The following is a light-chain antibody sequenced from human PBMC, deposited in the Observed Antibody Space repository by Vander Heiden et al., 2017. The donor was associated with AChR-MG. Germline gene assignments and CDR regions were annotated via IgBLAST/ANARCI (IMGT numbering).Light chain of an antibody. J-gene: IGLJ2*01. CDR2: GDD. CDR3: QSYCSSNLWV. CDR1: SSSNASNY. V-gene: IGLV6-57*03. Sequence: VTTPCTPSSSSNASNYVQGYQQRPGRGPTTVIYGDDQRPSGVPDPFSCSIASSSNAASLTISGLKAEDEADYYCQSYCSSNLWVFGGGTKVTVL.